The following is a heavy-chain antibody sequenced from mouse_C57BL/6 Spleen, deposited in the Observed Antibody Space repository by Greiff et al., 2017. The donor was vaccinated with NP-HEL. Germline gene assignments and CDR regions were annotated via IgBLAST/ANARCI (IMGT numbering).Heavy chain of an antibody. CDR3: ASGYYGFFYFDY. D-gene: IGHD1-1*01. Sequence: EVQLVESGGGLVKPGGSLKLSCAASGFTFSSYAMSWVRQTPEKRLEWVATISDGGSYTYYPDNVKGRFTISRDNAKNNLYLQMSQLKSEDTAIYYCASGYYGFFYFDYWGQGTTLTVSS. V-gene: IGHV5-4*01. CDR2: ISDGGSYT. CDR1: GFTFSSYA. J-gene: IGHJ2*01.